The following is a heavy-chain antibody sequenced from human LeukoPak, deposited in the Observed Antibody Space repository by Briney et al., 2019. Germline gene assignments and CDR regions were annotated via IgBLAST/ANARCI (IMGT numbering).Heavy chain of an antibody. J-gene: IGHJ4*02. V-gene: IGHV1-18*01. D-gene: IGHD1-26*01. CDR3: ARDKGFRWGIVGASNDY. CDR2: ISAYNGNT. Sequence: ASVKVSCKASGYTFTSYGISWVRQAPGQGLEWMGWISAYNGNTNYAQKLQGRVTMTTDTSTSTAYMELRSLRSDDTAVYYCARDKGFRWGIVGASNDYWGQGTLVTVSS. CDR1: GYTFTSYG.